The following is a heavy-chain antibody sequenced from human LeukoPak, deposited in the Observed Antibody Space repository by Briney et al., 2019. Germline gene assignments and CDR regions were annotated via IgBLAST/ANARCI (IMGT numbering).Heavy chain of an antibody. V-gene: IGHV1-2*02. CDR3: ARGSTETSASHFDY. D-gene: IGHD2-8*02. J-gene: IGHJ4*02. CDR1: GYTFIGYY. Sequence: ASVKVSCKASGYTFIGYYLHWVRQAPGQGPEWMGWINPSRGGTNYAQKFKGRVTMTRDTSISTAYMELRSLRSDDTAVYFCARGSTETSASHFDYWGQGTLLAVSS. CDR2: INPSRGGT.